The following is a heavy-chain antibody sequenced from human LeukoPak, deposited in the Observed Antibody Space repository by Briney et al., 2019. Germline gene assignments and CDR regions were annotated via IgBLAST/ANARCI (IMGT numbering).Heavy chain of an antibody. V-gene: IGHV3-30-3*01. Sequence: GGSLRLSCAASGFTFSSYAMHWVRQAPGKGLEWVAVISYDGSNKYYADSVKGRFTISRDNSKNTVYLQMNSLRAEDTAVYYCARDRNVGYSYGYDAFDIWGQGTMVTVSS. CDR1: GFTFSSYA. J-gene: IGHJ3*02. CDR2: ISYDGSNK. CDR3: ARDRNVGYSYGYDAFDI. D-gene: IGHD5-18*01.